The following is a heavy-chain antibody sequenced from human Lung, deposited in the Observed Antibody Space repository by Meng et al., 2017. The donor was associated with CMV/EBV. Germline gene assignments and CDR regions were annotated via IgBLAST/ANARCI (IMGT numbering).Heavy chain of an antibody. CDR2: INAYNGDT. Sequence: QVQLVQSGAEVKKPGASVEVPCKASGYTLTTFGINWVRQAPGQGLEWMGWINAYNGDTNYAQTLQGRVTMTTDTSTSTAYMELRSLRSDDTAVYYCARVEVGITSGDYWGQGTLVTVSS. V-gene: IGHV1-18*01. J-gene: IGHJ4*02. CDR3: ARVEVGITSGDY. D-gene: IGHD1-26*01. CDR1: GYTLTTFG.